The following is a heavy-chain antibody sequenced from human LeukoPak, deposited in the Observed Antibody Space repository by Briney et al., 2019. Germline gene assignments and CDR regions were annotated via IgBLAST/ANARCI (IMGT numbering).Heavy chain of an antibody. CDR1: GGSISSQY. V-gene: IGHV4-59*11. D-gene: IGHD1-7*01. CDR2: IYYSGST. J-gene: IGHJ3*02. CDR3: ARGYWNYDAFDI. Sequence: SETLSLTCTVSGGSISSQYWSWIRQPPGKGLEWIGYIYYSGSTNYNPSLKSRVTISVDTSKNQFSLKLSSVTAADTAVYYCARGYWNYDAFDIWGQGTMVTVSS.